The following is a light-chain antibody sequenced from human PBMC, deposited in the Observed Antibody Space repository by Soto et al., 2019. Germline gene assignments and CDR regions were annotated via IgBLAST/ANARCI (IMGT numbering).Light chain of an antibody. V-gene: IGKV1-5*03. J-gene: IGKJ1*01. Sequence: DIQMTQSPSTLSASVGDRVTITCRASQSISSWLAWYQQKPGKAPNLLIYKASSLEGGVPSRFSGSGSGTEFTLTISSLQPDDFATYYCQQYDNYSGTFGQGTKVDIK. CDR1: QSISSW. CDR2: KAS. CDR3: QQYDNYSGT.